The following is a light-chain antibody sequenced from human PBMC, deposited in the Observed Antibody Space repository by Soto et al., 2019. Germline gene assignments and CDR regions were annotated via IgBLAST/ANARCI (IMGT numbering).Light chain of an antibody. CDR3: QQYGSSTGFT. J-gene: IGKJ3*01. CDR2: GAS. V-gene: IGKV3-20*01. CDR1: QSVSSSY. Sequence: EIVLTQSPGTLSLSPGERATLSCRASQSVSSSYLAWYQQKPGQAPRLLIYGASSRATGIPDRCSGSGSGTDFPLTISRLEPEDFAVYYCQQYGSSTGFTFGPGTKVDIK.